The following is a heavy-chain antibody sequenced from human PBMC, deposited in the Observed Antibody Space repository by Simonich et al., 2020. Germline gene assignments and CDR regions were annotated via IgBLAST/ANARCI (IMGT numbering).Heavy chain of an antibody. CDR1: GGSFSGYY. CDR2: INHSGST. J-gene: IGHJ1*01. V-gene: IGHV4-34*01. CDR3: ARGLRVAAAGTAFQH. Sequence: QVQLQQWGAGLLKPSETLSLTCAVYGGSFSGYYWSWIRQPPGKGLEWFGEINHSGSTNHNPSLKSRVTISVDTSKNQFSLKLSSVTAADTAVYYCARGLRVAAAGTAFQHWGQGTLVTVSS. D-gene: IGHD6-13*01.